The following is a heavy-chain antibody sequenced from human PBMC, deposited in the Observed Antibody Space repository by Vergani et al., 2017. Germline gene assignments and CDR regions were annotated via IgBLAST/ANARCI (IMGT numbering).Heavy chain of an antibody. Sequence: DVHLAESGGGFFQPGGSLRLSCSASGFPFNSYWMHWVRQVPGKGLLWVSRIKSDGSITAYADSVKGRFTISRDNAQNTLYLQMNSLRVEDTAMFYCVKDRGASIGFDDWGQGTQVTVSS. V-gene: IGHV3-74*03. CDR1: GFPFNSYW. D-gene: IGHD2-2*01. CDR2: IKSDGSIT. J-gene: IGHJ4*02. CDR3: VKDRGASIGFDD.